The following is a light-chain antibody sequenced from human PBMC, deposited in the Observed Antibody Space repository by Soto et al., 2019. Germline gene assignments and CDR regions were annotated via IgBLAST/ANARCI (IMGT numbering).Light chain of an antibody. Sequence: IQLTQSPSSLSATVGDRFTIXXRDSQGISRYLDWYQEKPGKAPKXLSYAASTLQSGVPSRFSGSGAVTYFTLTISSLQPADFATYYCQQLNSYPPTFGQGTRLEI. V-gene: IGKV1-9*01. CDR3: QQLNSYPPT. J-gene: IGKJ5*01. CDR2: AAS. CDR1: QGISRY.